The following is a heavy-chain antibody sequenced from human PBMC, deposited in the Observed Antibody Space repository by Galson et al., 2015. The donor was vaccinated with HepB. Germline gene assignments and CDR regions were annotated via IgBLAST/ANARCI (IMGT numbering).Heavy chain of an antibody. V-gene: IGHV4-34*01. CDR2: INHSGST. CDR1: GGSFSGYY. CDR3: ASRIAAAGTGEGPFDY. D-gene: IGHD6-13*01. Sequence: ETLSLTCALYGGSFSGYYWSWIRQPPGKGLEWIGEINHSGSTNYNPSLKSRVTISVDTSKNQFSLKLSSVTAADTAVYYCASRIAAAGTGEGPFDYWGQGTLVTVSS. J-gene: IGHJ4*02.